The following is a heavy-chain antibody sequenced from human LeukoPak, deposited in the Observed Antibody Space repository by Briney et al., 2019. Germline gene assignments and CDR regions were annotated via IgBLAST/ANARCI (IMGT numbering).Heavy chain of an antibody. V-gene: IGHV1-8*01. CDR3: ARDRSPAPGRDFGRGHFDY. Sequence: ASVKVSCKASGYTFTSYDINWVRQATGQGLEWMGWMNPNSGNTGYAQKFQGRVTMTRNTSISTAYMELSSLRSEDTAVYYCARDRSPAPGRDFGRGHFDYWGQGTLVTVSS. D-gene: IGHD3-3*01. CDR2: MNPNSGNT. CDR1: GYTFTSYD. J-gene: IGHJ4*02.